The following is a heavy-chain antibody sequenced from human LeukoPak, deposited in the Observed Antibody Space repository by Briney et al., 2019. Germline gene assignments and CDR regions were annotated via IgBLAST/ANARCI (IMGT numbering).Heavy chain of an antibody. V-gene: IGHV1-18*04. J-gene: IGHJ6*03. CDR1: GYTFTGYY. CDR3: ARRVDYDFWSGYSLYYYYYYMDV. Sequence: ASVKVSCKASGYTFTGYYMHWVRQAPGQGLEWMGWISAYNGNTNYAQKLQGRVTMTTDTSTSTAYMELRSLRSDDTAVYYCARRVDYDFWSGYSLYYYYYYMDVWGKGTTVTVSS. CDR2: ISAYNGNT. D-gene: IGHD3-3*01.